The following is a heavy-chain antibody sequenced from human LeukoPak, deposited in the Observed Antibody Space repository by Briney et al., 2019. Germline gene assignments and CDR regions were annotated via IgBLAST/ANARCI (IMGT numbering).Heavy chain of an antibody. Sequence: ASVKVSCKASGYTFTSNGISWVRQAPGEGLEWMGWISAYNGTTKYVQKLQGRVTMTTDTSTSTAYMELRSLRSDDTAVYYCARETSSGSCDYWGQGTLVTVSS. CDR1: GYTFTSNG. CDR2: ISAYNGTT. V-gene: IGHV1-18*01. D-gene: IGHD6-19*01. J-gene: IGHJ4*02. CDR3: ARETSSGSCDY.